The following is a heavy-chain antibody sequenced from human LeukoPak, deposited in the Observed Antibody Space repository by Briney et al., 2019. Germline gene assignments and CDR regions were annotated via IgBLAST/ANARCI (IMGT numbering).Heavy chain of an antibody. D-gene: IGHD2-21*01. V-gene: IGHV4-31*03. Sequence: ASETLSLTCTVSGGSTSNGDHYWSWIRQHPGKGLEWIGHIYYSGSTYYNPSLKSRGIISVETSKNQFSLKLSSVTAADTAVYYCARIRWSWREFDGWGQGTLVPSPQ. CDR3: ARIRWSWREFDG. CDR2: IYYSGST. CDR1: GGSTSNGDHY. J-gene: IGHJ4*02.